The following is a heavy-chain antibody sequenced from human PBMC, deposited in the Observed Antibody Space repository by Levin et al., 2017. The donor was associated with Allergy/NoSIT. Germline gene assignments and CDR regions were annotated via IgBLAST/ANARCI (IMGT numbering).Heavy chain of an antibody. Sequence: GGSLRLSCAASGFTFSNYAMTWVRQAPEKGLEWVSAISGSGENTDYADSVKGRFTISRDNYKNTVYLQMNSLRAEDTAVYYCAKVRAAVIAAINYWGQGTLVTVSS. J-gene: IGHJ4*02. CDR1: GFTFSNYA. V-gene: IGHV3-23*01. CDR2: ISGSGENT. CDR3: AKVRAAVIAAINY. D-gene: IGHD2-2*02.